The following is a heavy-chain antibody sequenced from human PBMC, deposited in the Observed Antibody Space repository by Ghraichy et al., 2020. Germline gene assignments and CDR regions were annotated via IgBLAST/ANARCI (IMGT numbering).Heavy chain of an antibody. D-gene: IGHD4-17*01. CDR3: AKVAQPPYDYGDYGDYFDY. V-gene: IGHV3-23*01. CDR1: GFTFSSYA. CDR2: ISGSGGST. Sequence: GGSLRLSCAASGFTFSSYAMSWVRQAPGKGLEWVSAISGSGGSTYYADSVKGRFTISRDNSKNTLYLQMNSLRAEDTAVYYCAKVAQPPYDYGDYGDYFDYWGQGTLVTVSS. J-gene: IGHJ4*02.